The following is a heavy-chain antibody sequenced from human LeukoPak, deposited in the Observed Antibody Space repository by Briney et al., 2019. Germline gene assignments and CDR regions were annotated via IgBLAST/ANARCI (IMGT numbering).Heavy chain of an antibody. D-gene: IGHD2-2*01. CDR2: ISSSSYI. CDR1: GFTFSSYS. Sequence: GGSLRLSCAASGFTFSSYSMNWVRQAPGKGLEWVSSISSSSYIYYADSVKGRFTISRDNAKNSLYLQMNSLRAEDTAVYYCARVLVVVVPAAQAFDIWGQGTMVTVSS. V-gene: IGHV3-21*01. J-gene: IGHJ3*02. CDR3: ARVLVVVVPAAQAFDI.